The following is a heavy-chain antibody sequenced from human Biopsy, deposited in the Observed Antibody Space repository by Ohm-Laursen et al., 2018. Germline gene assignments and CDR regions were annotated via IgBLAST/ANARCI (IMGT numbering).Heavy chain of an antibody. J-gene: IGHJ5*02. Sequence: SETLSLTCTVSGGSVSSNVAYWAWIRQPPGKGLESIGSIFYSGITYYNPSLQSRVTMSVDTPKNQFSLNLTSVTAADTAVYYCARHPTGFWFDPWGQGTLVIVSS. CDR3: ARHPTGFWFDP. CDR1: GGSVSSNVAY. V-gene: IGHV4-39*01. CDR2: IFYSGIT.